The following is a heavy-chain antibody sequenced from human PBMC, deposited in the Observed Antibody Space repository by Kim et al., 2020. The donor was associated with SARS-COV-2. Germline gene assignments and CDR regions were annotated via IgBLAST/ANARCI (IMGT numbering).Heavy chain of an antibody. CDR1: GFTFSSYA. CDR2: ISYDGSNK. J-gene: IGHJ4*02. Sequence: GGSLRLSCAASGFTFSSYAMHWVRQAPGKGLEWVAVISYDGSNKYYADSVKGRFTISRDNSKNTLYLQMNSRRAEDTAVYYCARDPDYYDSSGPFDYWGQGTLVTVSS. CDR3: ARDPDYYDSSGPFDY. V-gene: IGHV3-30*04. D-gene: IGHD3-22*01.